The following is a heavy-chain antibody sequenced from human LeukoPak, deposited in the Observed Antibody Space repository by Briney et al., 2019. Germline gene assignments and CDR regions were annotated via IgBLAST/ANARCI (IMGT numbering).Heavy chain of an antibody. J-gene: IGHJ3*01. D-gene: IGHD4-23*01. CDR3: AKRDNNGRYSGFHVFDV. CDR2: ISGSGDTT. CDR1: GFTFSSYA. Sequence: GSLRLSCAASGFTFSSYAMTWVRQAPGKGPEWVSGISGSGDTTYYADSVKGRFTISRDNSRNTVDLQMYSLRAEDTAVYYCAKRDNNGRYSGFHVFDVWGQGTMVTVSS. V-gene: IGHV3-23*01.